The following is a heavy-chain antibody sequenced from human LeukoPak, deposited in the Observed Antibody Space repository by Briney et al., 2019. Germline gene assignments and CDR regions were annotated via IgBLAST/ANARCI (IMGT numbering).Heavy chain of an antibody. CDR2: ISGSGGST. CDR3: AKGVAYTRGITTYYY. CDR1: GFTFSSYA. D-gene: IGHD3-16*01. V-gene: IGHV3-23*01. Sequence: GGSLRLSCAASGFTFSSYAMSWVRQAPGKGLEWVSAISGSGGSTYYADSVKGRFTISRDNSKNTLYLQMNSLRAEDTAVYYCAKGVAYTRGITTYYYWGQGTLVTVSS. J-gene: IGHJ4*02.